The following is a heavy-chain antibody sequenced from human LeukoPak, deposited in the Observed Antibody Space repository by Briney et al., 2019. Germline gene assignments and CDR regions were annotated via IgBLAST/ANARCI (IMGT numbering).Heavy chain of an antibody. D-gene: IGHD3-22*01. CDR1: GYTFTSYY. CDR2: INPSGGRT. V-gene: IGHV1-46*01. J-gene: IGHJ4*02. Sequence: ASVKVSCKASGYTFTSYYMHWVRQAPGQGLEWMGIINPSGGRTSYAQKFQGRVTMTRDMSTSTVYMELSSLRSEDTAVYYCARGPGEGGSSGYYYGKPEDPAEYYFDYWGQGTLVTVSS. CDR3: ARGPGEGGSSGYYYGKPEDPAEYYFDY.